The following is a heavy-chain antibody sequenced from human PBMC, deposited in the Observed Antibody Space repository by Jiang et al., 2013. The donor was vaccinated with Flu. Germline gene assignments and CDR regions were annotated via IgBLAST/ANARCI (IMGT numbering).Heavy chain of an antibody. CDR1: YSFTTQW. Sequence: YSFTTQWIGWVRQMPGKGLEWMGIIYPGDSDTRYSPSFQGQVTISADKSISTAYLQWSSLKASDTATFYCARGANFFDYWGQGTLVTVSS. J-gene: IGHJ4*02. CDR3: ARGANFFDY. V-gene: IGHV5-51*01. CDR2: IYPGDSDT.